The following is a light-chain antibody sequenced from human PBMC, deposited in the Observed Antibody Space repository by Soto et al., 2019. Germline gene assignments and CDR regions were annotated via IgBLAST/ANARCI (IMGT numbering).Light chain of an antibody. J-gene: IGKJ1*01. CDR2: DAS. V-gene: IGKV3-11*01. CDR3: QQRINWPPRDS. Sequence: EIVLTHSPATLALSPWEGATLSCSASQSVSSDLAWYQQKPGQAPRLLIYDASKRATGIPARFSGSGSGTDFTLSLTSLEPEDSAIYYCQQRINWPPRDSFGQGTKVDIK. CDR1: QSVSSD.